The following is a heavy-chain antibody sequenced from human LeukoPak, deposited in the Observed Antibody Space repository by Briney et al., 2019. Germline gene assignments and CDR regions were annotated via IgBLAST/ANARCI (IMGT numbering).Heavy chain of an antibody. CDR2: IYYSGST. V-gene: IGHV4-59*01. CDR1: GGSISSYY. J-gene: IGHJ6*03. D-gene: IGHD3-22*01. Sequence: PSETLSLTCTVSGGSISSYYWSWIRQPPGKGLEWIGYIYYSGSTNYNPSLKSRVTISVDTSKNQFSLKLSSVTAADTAVYYCARGYYYDSSGYFLGTYYYYYYMDVWGKGTTVTVSS. CDR3: ARGYYYDSSGYFLGTYYYYYYMDV.